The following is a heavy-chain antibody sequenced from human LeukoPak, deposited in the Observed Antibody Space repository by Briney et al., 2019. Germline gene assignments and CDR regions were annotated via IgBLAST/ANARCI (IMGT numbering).Heavy chain of an antibody. CDR3: ASSGRDYYYGMDV. Sequence: SERLSLPCCVAGGSISSYYWSWFRQPAGEGLEWMGRIYTSGSTNSIPSLKSRVTMSVDTSKNQFSLKLSSVTAADTAVYYCASSGRDYYYGMDVWGQGTTVTVS. CDR2: IYTSGST. V-gene: IGHV4-4*07. J-gene: IGHJ6*02. CDR1: GGSISSYY. D-gene: IGHD3-10*01.